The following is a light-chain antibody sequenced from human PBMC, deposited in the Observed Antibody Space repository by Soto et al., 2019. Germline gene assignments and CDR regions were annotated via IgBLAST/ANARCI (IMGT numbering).Light chain of an antibody. CDR2: EAS. Sequence: EIVLTQSPATLSLSPGERATLSCRASQSVSSYLASYQQKPGQAPRLLMYEASNRATGLPARFSGGGSGTDFTLTISRLEPEDFAVYYCQQFSSYPPTFGGGTKVDIK. CDR1: QSVSSY. V-gene: IGKV3-11*01. J-gene: IGKJ4*01. CDR3: QQFSSYPPT.